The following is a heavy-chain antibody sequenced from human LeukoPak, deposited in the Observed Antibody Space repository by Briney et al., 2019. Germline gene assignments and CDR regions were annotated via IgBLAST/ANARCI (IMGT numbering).Heavy chain of an antibody. Sequence: SQTLSLTCTVSGGSISSGDYYWSWIRQPPGKGLEWIGYIYYSGSTYYNPSLKSRVTISVDTSKNQSSLKLSSVTAADTAVYYCASNKGQWLFSDWGQGTLVTVSS. J-gene: IGHJ4*02. D-gene: IGHD6-19*01. CDR3: ASNKGQWLFSD. CDR2: IYYSGST. CDR1: GGSISSGDYY. V-gene: IGHV4-30-4*01.